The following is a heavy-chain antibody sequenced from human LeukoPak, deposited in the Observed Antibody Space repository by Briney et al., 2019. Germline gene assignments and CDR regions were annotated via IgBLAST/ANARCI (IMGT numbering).Heavy chain of an antibody. CDR3: AKPDVSGYYYYFGN. CDR1: GFTFRSSV. J-gene: IGHJ4*02. CDR2: ISGSGGST. Sequence: GGSLRLSCVASGFTFRSSVMSWVRQAPGKGLEWVSGISGSGGSTNYADSVKGRFTISRDYSRNILYLQINSLRAEDTAIYYCAKPDVSGYYYYFGNWGQGTLVTVSS. D-gene: IGHD3-22*01. V-gene: IGHV3-23*01.